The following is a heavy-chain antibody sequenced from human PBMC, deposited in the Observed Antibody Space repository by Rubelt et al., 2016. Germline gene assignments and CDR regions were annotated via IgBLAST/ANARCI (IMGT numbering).Heavy chain of an antibody. J-gene: IGHJ6*02. CDR1: GFTFSSYS. V-gene: IGHV3-48*04. CDR2: ISSSGSTI. Sequence: EVQLLESGGGLVQPGGSLRLSCAASGFTFSSYSMNWIRQAPGKGLEWVSYISSSGSTIYYADSVKGRFTISRDNAKNSLYLQMSSLRAEDTAVYYCASTYGCSSTSCQPTSYYYYGMDVWGQGTTVTVSS. D-gene: IGHD2-2*01. CDR3: ASTYGCSSTSCQPTSYYYYGMDV.